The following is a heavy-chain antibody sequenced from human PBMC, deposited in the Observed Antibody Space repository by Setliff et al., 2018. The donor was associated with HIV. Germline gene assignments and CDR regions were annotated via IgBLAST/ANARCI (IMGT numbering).Heavy chain of an antibody. CDR2: IIPMFSTV. CDR1: GGTFSSYA. V-gene: IGHV1-69*05. D-gene: IGHD2-15*01. Sequence: SVKVSCKASGGTFSSYAISWVRQAPGQGLEWIGGIIPMFSTVNYAKKYQGRVTITTDESTTTAYMELTSLRSEDTAVYYCATDDHCSGGSCFLTMDYWGLGTLVTV. J-gene: IGHJ4*02. CDR3: ATDDHCSGGSCFLTMDY.